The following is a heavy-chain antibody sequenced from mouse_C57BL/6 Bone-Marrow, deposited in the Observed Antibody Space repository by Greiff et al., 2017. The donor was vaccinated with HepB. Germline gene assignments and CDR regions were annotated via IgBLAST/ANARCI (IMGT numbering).Heavy chain of an antibody. CDR1: GFTFSSYA. D-gene: IGHD1-1*01. V-gene: IGHV5-4*01. CDR3: ARERTVVARYWYFDV. Sequence: EVMLVESGGGLVKPGGSLKLSCAASGFTFSSYAMSWVRQTPEKRLEWVATISDGGSYTYYPDNVKGRFTISRDNAKNNRYLQMSQLKSEDTAMYYCARERTVVARYWYFDVWGTGTTVTVSS. J-gene: IGHJ1*03. CDR2: ISDGGSYT.